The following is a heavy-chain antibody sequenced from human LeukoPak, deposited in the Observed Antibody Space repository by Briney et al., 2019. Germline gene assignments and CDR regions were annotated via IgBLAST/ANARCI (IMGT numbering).Heavy chain of an antibody. J-gene: IGHJ4*02. CDR2: ISSSGSTF. Sequence: GGSLRLSCAASGFTFSSYGMHWVRQAPGKGLEWVSYISSSGSTFYYADSVKGRFTISRDNAKNSLYLQMNSLRAEDTAVYYCARIKSSGYYYGLDYWGQGTLVTVSA. CDR3: ARIKSSGYYYGLDY. V-gene: IGHV3-48*04. CDR1: GFTFSSYG. D-gene: IGHD3-22*01.